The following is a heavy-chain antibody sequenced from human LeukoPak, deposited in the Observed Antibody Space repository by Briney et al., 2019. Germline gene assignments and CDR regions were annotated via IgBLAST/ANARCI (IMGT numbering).Heavy chain of an antibody. D-gene: IGHD5-24*01. J-gene: IGHJ4*02. CDR1: GGSISSYY. CDR2: IYYSGST. CDR3: ARERDGYRNFDY. V-gene: IGHV4-59*01. Sequence: SETLSLTCAVSGGSISSYYWSWIRQPPGKGLEWIGYIYYSGSTNYNPSLKSRVTISVDTSKNQFSLKLSSVTAADTAVYYCARERDGYRNFDYWGQGTLVTVSS.